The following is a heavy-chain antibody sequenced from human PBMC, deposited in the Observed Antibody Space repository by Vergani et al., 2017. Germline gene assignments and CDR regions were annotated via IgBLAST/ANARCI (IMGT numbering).Heavy chain of an antibody. CDR1: GGSISSYY. Sequence: QVQLQESGPGLVKPSETLSLTCTVSGGSISSYYWSWIRQPPGKGLEWIGYIYYSGSTNYNPSLKSGVTISVDTSKNQFSLKRSYVTAADTAVYYCARGSGWYGNAFDIWGQGTMVTVSS. CDR2: IYYSGST. D-gene: IGHD6-19*01. CDR3: ARGSGWYGNAFDI. J-gene: IGHJ3*02. V-gene: IGHV4-59*01.